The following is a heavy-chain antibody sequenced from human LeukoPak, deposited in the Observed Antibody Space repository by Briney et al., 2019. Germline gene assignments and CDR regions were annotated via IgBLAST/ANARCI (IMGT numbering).Heavy chain of an antibody. CDR2: IYYNGST. Sequence: SETLPLTCTVSGSSIRSFYWSWIRQPPGKGLEWIGYIYYNGSTNYNPSLKSRVTISVDTSKSRFSLRLSSVTAADTVVYYCASSYATSTSRDFDYWGQGALVTVSS. CDR1: GSSIRSFY. D-gene: IGHD2-2*01. J-gene: IGHJ4*02. CDR3: ASSYATSTSRDFDY. V-gene: IGHV4-59*08.